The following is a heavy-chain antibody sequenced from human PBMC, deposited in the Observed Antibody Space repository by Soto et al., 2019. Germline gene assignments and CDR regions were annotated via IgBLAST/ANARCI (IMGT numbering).Heavy chain of an antibody. J-gene: IGHJ2*01. CDR1: GFTFSDYY. V-gene: IGHV3-11*05. CDR3: ARDLRGHAARRYFDH. D-gene: IGHD6-25*01. CDR2: ISSSSSYT. Sequence: GGALRLSCAASGFTFSDYYMSWIRQAPGKGLEWVSYISSSSSYTNHADSVKGRLTISRDNAKNSLYLQMNSLRAEDTAVYYCARDLRGHAARRYFDHWGRGTLVTVSS.